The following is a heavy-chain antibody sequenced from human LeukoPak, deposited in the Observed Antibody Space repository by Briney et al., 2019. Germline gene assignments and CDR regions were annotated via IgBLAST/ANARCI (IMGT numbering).Heavy chain of an antibody. CDR3: ARGYSSSSFDY. D-gene: IGHD6-6*01. CDR1: GGSISSGGYY. J-gene: IGHJ4*02. V-gene: IGHV4-31*03. Sequence: PSETLSLTCTVSGGSISSGGYYWSWLRQHPGKGLEWIGYIYYSGSTYYNPSLKSRVTISVDTSKNQFSLKLSSVTAADTAVYYCARGYSSSSFDYWGQGTLVTVSS. CDR2: IYYSGST.